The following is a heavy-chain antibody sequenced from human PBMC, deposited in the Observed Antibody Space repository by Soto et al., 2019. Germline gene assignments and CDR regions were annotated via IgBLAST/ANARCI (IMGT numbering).Heavy chain of an antibody. J-gene: IGHJ4*02. D-gene: IGHD3-10*01. V-gene: IGHV4-31*03. CDR3: VRSPENYYCSGSYFIDY. Sequence: PSETLSLTCTISGVSISSRDYYWSWIRQHPGKGLEGIGYIYYSRNTNDNPPLNSRVTISVDTTKNQFSLKLSSVTAADTAVYYSVRSPENYYCSGSYFIDYWGQGTPVTVSS. CDR1: GVSISSRDYY. CDR2: IYYSRNT.